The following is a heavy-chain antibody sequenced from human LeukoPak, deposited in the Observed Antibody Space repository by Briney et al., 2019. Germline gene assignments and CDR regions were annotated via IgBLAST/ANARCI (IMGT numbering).Heavy chain of an antibody. J-gene: IGHJ5*02. CDR2: INPNSGGT. CDR3: ARDGHYDSSGYYSES. Sequence: ASVKVSCKASGDTFTGYYMHWVRQAPGQGLEWMGWINPNSGGTNYAQKFQGRVTMTRDTSISTAYMELSRLRSDDTAVYYCARDGHYDSSGYYSESWGQGTLVTVSS. V-gene: IGHV1-2*02. CDR1: GDTFTGYY. D-gene: IGHD3-22*01.